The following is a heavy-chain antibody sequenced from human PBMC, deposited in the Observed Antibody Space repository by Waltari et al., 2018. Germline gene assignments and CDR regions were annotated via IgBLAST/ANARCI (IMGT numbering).Heavy chain of an antibody. D-gene: IGHD4-4*01. CDR2: VFSSGST. V-gene: IGHV4-59*10. Sequence: QVHLQQWGAGLLKPSETLSPPCTVSAGFVNNLYWSWIRRPAGKGLEWIGRVFSSGSTNYNSSLKSRVTMSVDTSKNQISLKLTSVTAADTGIYYCARGRGLQGFNFYYDMDVWGKGSAVTVSS. CDR1: AGFVNNLY. CDR3: ARGRGLQGFNFYYDMDV. J-gene: IGHJ6*03.